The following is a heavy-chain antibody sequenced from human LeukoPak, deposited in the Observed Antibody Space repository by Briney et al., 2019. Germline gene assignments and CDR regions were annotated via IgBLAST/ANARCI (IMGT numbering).Heavy chain of an antibody. J-gene: IGHJ4*02. D-gene: IGHD2-2*01. CDR3: AKRGDCSGTCTYDY. V-gene: IGHV3-23*01. CDR2: VGGSGVKT. Sequence: GGSLRLSCAASGFTFSSYAMSWVRQAPGKGLEWVSIVGGSGVKTYYADSVKGRFTISRDNSKNTVYLQMNSLRAEDTAVYYCAKRGDCSGTCTYDYWGQGTLVTVSS. CDR1: GFTFSSYA.